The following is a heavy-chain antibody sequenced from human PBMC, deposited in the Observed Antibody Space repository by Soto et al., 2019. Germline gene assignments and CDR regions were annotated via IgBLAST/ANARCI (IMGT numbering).Heavy chain of an antibody. J-gene: IGHJ6*02. D-gene: IGHD6-19*01. Sequence: PSETLSLTCSVSGDSINSDKYYWGWIRQPPGKGLEWIGSIYYRGNTYYNPSLQTRVTISLDKSKNQFSLKLSSVTAADMAVYYCARSIQWLVDYYGMDVWGQGTTVTVSS. CDR3: ARSIQWLVDYYGMDV. CDR2: IYYRGNT. CDR1: GDSINSDKYY. V-gene: IGHV4-39*07.